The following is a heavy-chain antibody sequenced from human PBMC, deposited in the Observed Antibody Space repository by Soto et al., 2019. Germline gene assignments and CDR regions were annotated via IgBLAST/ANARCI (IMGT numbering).Heavy chain of an antibody. CDR3: AISREWNKCFDD. CDR2: ISSDSTYI. V-gene: IGHV3-11*03. Sequence: GGSLRLSCAASGFSFSDYYMSWIRQAPGKGLEWLSYISSDSTYINYADSVTGRFTISIDHAKNSLYLQMNSLRDEDTAVYYWAISREWNKCFDDWGKGSLVTVSS. CDR1: GFSFSDYY. J-gene: IGHJ4*02. D-gene: IGHD1-1*01.